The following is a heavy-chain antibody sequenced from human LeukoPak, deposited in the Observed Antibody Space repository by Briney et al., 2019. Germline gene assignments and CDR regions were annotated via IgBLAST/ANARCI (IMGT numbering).Heavy chain of an antibody. J-gene: IGHJ3*02. CDR2: VYYSGRT. CDR3: ARVLDLSKRGLDAFDI. CDR1: GGPISSYF. Sequence: SDTLSLTCTVSGGPISSYFGSWIRQPPGKRLEWIGYVYYSGRTNYNPSLKSRVTISVHTPKQHFSLKLSSATAGHTAVFLCARVLDLSKRGLDAFDIWGQGTMVTVSS. D-gene: IGHD3-16*01. V-gene: IGHV4-59*07.